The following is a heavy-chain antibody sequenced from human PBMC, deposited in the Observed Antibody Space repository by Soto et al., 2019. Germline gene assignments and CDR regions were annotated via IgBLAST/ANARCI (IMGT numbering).Heavy chain of an antibody. J-gene: IGHJ3*02. V-gene: IGHV4-39*01. Sequence: QLQLQESGPGLVKPSETLSLTCTVSGGSISSSSYYWGWIRQPPGKGLEWIGSIYYSGSTYYNPSLKSRVTISVDTSKNQFSLKLSSVTAADTAVYYCARSIAARPARDAFDIWGQGTMVTVSS. D-gene: IGHD6-6*01. CDR2: IYYSGST. CDR1: GGSISSSSYY. CDR3: ARSIAARPARDAFDI.